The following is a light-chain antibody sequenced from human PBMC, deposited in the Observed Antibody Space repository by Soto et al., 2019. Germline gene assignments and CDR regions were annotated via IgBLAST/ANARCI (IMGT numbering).Light chain of an antibody. CDR2: GAS. V-gene: IGKV3-20*01. CDR3: QHYGSSVLT. Sequence: EIVLTQSPGTLSLSPGEGASLSCRASQSLISSYIAWYQQKPGQAPRLRIFGASSRATGIPDRFSGSGSGTDFTLTISRLEPEDFAGDYCQHYGSSVLTFGPGTKVDSK. J-gene: IGKJ3*01. CDR1: QSLISSY.